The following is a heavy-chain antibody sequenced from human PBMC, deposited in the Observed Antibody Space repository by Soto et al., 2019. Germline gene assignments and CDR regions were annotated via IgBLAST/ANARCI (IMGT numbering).Heavy chain of an antibody. Sequence: GASVKVSCKASRYTFIDYYIHWVRQAPGQGLEWMGWISAYNGNTNYAQKLQGRVTMTTDTSTSTAYMELRSLRSDDTAVYYCARVEWLENWFDPWGQGTLVTVSS. CDR2: ISAYNGNT. J-gene: IGHJ5*02. D-gene: IGHD6-19*01. V-gene: IGHV1-18*04. CDR1: RYTFIDYY. CDR3: ARVEWLENWFDP.